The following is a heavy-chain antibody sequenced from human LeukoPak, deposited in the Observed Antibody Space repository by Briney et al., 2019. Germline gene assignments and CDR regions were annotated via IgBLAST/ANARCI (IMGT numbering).Heavy chain of an antibody. V-gene: IGHV4-34*01. CDR3: ARGRRYSSSWYDY. D-gene: IGHD6-13*01. J-gene: IGHJ4*02. CDR1: GGSFSGYY. CDR2: INHSGST. Sequence: PSETPSLTCAVYGGSFSGYYWSWIRQPPGKGLEWIGEINHSGSTNYNPSLKSRVTISVDTSKNQFSLKLSSVTAADTAVYYCARGRRYSSSWYDYWGQGTLVTVSS.